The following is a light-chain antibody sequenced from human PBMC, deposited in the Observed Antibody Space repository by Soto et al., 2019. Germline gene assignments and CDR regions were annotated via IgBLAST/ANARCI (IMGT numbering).Light chain of an antibody. Sequence: QSVLTQPASVSGSPGQSITISCTGTSSEIGAYNYVSWFQQHPGKAPKLMIYDVRNRPSGVSNRFSGSKPGNTASLIISGLQAEDEADYYCCSYTTSSTYVFGTGTKVTVL. J-gene: IGLJ1*01. V-gene: IGLV2-14*01. CDR2: DVR. CDR1: SSEIGAYNY. CDR3: CSYTTSSTYV.